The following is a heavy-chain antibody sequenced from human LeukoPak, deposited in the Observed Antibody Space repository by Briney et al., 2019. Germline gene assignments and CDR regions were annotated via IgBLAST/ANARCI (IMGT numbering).Heavy chain of an antibody. J-gene: IGHJ6*03. CDR3: ARGAHYYYYMDV. V-gene: IGHV3-23*01. Sequence: GGSLRLSCAASGFTLSSYAMSWVRQAPGKGLEWVSAISVSGNTYHADSVKGRFTISRDSSKNTLYLQMNRLRAEDTAVYYCARGAHYYYYMDVWGKGTTVTVSS. CDR1: GFTLSSYA. CDR2: ISVSGNT.